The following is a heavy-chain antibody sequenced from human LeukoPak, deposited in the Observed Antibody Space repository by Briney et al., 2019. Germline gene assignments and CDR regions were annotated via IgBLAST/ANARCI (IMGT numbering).Heavy chain of an antibody. Sequence: ASVKVSCKASGYTFTSNYIHWVRQAPGQGLEWMGMIYPRDGSTSYAQKFQGRITVTRDTSTSTVHMELSGLRSEDTAVYYCARDQEGFDYWGQGTLVTVSS. CDR3: ARDQEGFDY. CDR2: IYPRDGST. J-gene: IGHJ4*02. V-gene: IGHV1-46*01. CDR1: GYTFTSNY.